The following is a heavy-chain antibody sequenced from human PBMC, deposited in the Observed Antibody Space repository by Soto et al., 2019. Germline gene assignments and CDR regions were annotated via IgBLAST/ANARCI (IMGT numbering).Heavy chain of an antibody. V-gene: IGHV1-3*05. CDR2: INAGNGNT. J-gene: IGHJ6*02. Sequence: QVQLVQSGAEEKKPGASVKVSCKASGYTFTNYAMHWVRQAPGQRLEWMGWINAGNGNTKYSQKFQGRVTITRDTPASTAYMELSSLRFEDTATYDCARGYDFWGGMDVWGQGTTVTVSS. CDR3: ARGYDFWGGMDV. D-gene: IGHD3-3*01. CDR1: GYTFTNYA.